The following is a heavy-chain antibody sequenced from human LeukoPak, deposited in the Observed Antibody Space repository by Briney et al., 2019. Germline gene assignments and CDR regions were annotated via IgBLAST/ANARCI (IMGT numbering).Heavy chain of an antibody. CDR1: GGSISSYY. V-gene: IGHV4-59*08. D-gene: IGHD6-19*01. Sequence: SETLSLTCTVSGGSISSYYWSWIRQPPGKGLEWIGYIYYSGSTNYNPSLKSRVTISVDTSKNQFSPKLSSVTAADTAVYYCARRSSGSLYYYYGMDVWGQGTTVTVSS. CDR3: ARRSSGSLYYYYGMDV. J-gene: IGHJ6*02. CDR2: IYYSGST.